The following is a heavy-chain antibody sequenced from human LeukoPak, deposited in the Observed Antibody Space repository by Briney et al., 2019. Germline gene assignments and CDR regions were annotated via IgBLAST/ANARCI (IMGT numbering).Heavy chain of an antibody. CDR1: EFTFSSYA. Sequence: GASLRLSCAASEFTFSSYAMSWVRQAPGKGLEWVSAISGSGVSTYYADSVKGRFTISRDYSKNTLYLQMDSLRAEDTAVYYCAKDLYCSSNSCYLFDYWGQGTLVTVSS. D-gene: IGHD2-2*01. CDR2: ISGSGVST. CDR3: AKDLYCSSNSCYLFDY. V-gene: IGHV3-23*01. J-gene: IGHJ4*02.